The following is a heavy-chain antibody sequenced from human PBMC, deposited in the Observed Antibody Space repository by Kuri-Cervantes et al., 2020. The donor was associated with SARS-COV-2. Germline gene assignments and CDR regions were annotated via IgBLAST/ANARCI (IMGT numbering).Heavy chain of an antibody. CDR1: GCTLTELS. Sequence: ASVKVSCKVSGCTLTELSMHWVRQAPGKGLEWMGGFDPEDGETIYAQKFQGRVTMTEDTSTDTAYMELSSLRSEDTAVYYCARIRWGDYRSSFDSWGQGTLVTVSS. CDR3: ARIRWGDYRSSFDS. CDR2: FDPEDGET. V-gene: IGHV1-24*01. D-gene: IGHD4-11*01. J-gene: IGHJ4*02.